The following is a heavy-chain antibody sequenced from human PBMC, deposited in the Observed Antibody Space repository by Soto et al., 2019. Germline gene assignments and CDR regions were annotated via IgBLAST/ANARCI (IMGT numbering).Heavy chain of an antibody. D-gene: IGHD3-22*01. V-gene: IGHV5-10-1*01. J-gene: IGHJ3*01. CDR1: GYSFTTFW. CDR3: SRHLYDNRNYLDALDV. CDR2: LDPADSFT. Sequence: PGESLKISCNVSGYSFTTFWINWVRQMPEKGLEWMGRLDPADSFTNYSPSFQGHVTISVDKSINTAYLQWSSLKASDTAIYYCSRHLYDNRNYLDALDVWGQGTMVPVSS.